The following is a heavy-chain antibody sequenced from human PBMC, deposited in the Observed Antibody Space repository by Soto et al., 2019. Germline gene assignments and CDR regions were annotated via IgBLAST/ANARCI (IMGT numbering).Heavy chain of an antibody. CDR1: GGSISNGDYY. J-gene: IGHJ4*02. Sequence: QVQLQESGPGLVKPSQTLSLTCTVSGGSISNGDYYWSWIRQPPGKGLEWIGYIYYSGSTYYNPTHKSRVTISVDTTKNQCSLKLSAVTAADTAVYYCARAHDYWGQGTLVTVYS. CDR3: ARAHDY. V-gene: IGHV4-30-4*01. CDR2: IYYSGST.